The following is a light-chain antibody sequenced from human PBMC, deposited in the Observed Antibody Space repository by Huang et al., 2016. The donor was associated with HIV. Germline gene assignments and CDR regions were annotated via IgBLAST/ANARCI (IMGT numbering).Light chain of an antibody. CDR2: GAS. Sequence: EIVMTQSPATLSVSPGERATLSCRASQSVSSNLAWYQQKRGQAPRLLIFGASTMATGIPARFSGSGSGTEFTLTISILQSEDFAVYYCQQYNNWPPWTFGQGTKVDVK. CDR1: QSVSSN. J-gene: IGKJ1*01. CDR3: QQYNNWPPWT. V-gene: IGKV3-15*01.